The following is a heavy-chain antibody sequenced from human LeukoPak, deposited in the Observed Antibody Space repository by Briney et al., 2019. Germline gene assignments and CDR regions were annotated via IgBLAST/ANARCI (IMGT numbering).Heavy chain of an antibody. CDR2: ISWNSGSI. CDR3: AKDSRRGRWLQYPPPYFDY. Sequence: LRLSCAASGFTFDDYAMHWVRQAPGKGLEWASGISWNSGSIGYADSVEGRFTISRDNAKNSLYLQMNSLRAEDTALYYCAKDSRRGRWLQYPPPYFDYWGQGTLVTVSS. CDR1: GFTFDDYA. J-gene: IGHJ4*02. V-gene: IGHV3-9*01. D-gene: IGHD5-24*01.